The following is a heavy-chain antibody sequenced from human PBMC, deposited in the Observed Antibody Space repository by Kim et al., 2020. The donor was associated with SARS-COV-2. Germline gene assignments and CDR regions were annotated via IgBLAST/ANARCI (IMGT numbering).Heavy chain of an antibody. CDR2: INHSGST. CDR1: GGSFSGYY. CDR3: ARGRDGDYPY. Sequence: SETLSLTCAVYGGSFSGYYWSWIRQPPGKGLEWIGEINHSGSTNYNPSLKSRVTISVDTSKNQFSLKLSSVTAADTAVYYCARGRDGDYPYWGQGTLVTVSS. V-gene: IGHV4-34*01. D-gene: IGHD4-17*01. J-gene: IGHJ4*02.